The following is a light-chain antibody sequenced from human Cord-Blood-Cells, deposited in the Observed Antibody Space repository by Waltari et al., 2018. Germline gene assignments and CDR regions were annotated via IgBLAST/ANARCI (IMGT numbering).Light chain of an antibody. Sequence: TQPASVSGSSGQSITISCTGTSSDVGGYNYVSWYQQHPGKAPKLMIYDVSNRPSGVSNRFSGSKSGNTASLTISGLRAEDEADYYCSSYTSSSTWVFGGGTKLTVL. V-gene: IGLV2-14*01. J-gene: IGLJ3*02. CDR2: DVS. CDR1: SSDVGGYNY. CDR3: SSYTSSSTWV.